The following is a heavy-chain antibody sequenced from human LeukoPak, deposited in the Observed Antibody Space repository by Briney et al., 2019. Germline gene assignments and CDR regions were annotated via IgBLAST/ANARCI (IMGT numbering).Heavy chain of an antibody. J-gene: IGHJ4*02. Sequence: KPGESLKISCKGSGYSFTSYWIGWVRQMPGKGLEWMGIIYPGDSDTRYSPSFQGQVTISADKSISTAYLQWSSLKASDTAMYYCARQRAFEDWSSPYFDYWGQGTLVTVSS. CDR2: IYPGDSDT. CDR3: ARQRAFEDWSSPYFDY. CDR1: GYSFTSYW. V-gene: IGHV5-51*01. D-gene: IGHD3-9*01.